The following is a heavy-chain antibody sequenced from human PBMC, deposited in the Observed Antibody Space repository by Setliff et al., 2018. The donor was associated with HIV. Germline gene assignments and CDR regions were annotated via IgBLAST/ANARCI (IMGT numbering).Heavy chain of an antibody. CDR3: ARGVPLLPPNF. CDR1: GYSITSVYY. Sequence: PSETLSLTCAVSGYSITSVYYWGWIRQPPGRGLEWIADIAYSGTTMYTNYNPSLKSRVTISVDASERHFSLRMTSTTAADTAIYYCARGVPLLPPNFWGQGTLVTVSS. V-gene: IGHV4-38-2*01. CDR2: IAYSGTTMYT. J-gene: IGHJ4*02. D-gene: IGHD2-15*01.